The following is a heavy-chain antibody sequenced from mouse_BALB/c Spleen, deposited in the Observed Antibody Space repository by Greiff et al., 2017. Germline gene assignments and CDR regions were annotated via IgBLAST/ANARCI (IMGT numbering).Heavy chain of an antibody. CDR1: GFTFSDYY. D-gene: IGHD3-1*01. Sequence: EVQRVESGGGLVKPGGSLKLSCAASGFTFSDYYMYWVRQTPEKRLEWVATISDGGSYTYYPDSVKGRFTISRDNAKNNLYLQMSSLKSEDTAMYYCAREVRGSYAMDYWGQGTSVTVSS. CDR3: AREVRGSYAMDY. J-gene: IGHJ4*01. V-gene: IGHV5-4*02. CDR2: ISDGGSYT.